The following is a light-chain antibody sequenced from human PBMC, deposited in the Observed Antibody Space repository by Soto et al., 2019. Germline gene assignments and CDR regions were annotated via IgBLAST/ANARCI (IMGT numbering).Light chain of an antibody. V-gene: IGLV2-14*01. Sequence: QSALTQPASVSGSPGQSITISCTGTSSDVGGYKYVSWYQQPPGKAPKLIIYAVTNRPSGVSNRFSGSKSGNTASLTISGLQPEDEADYYCSSYTTTRSYVVFGGGTKVTVL. CDR3: SSYTTTRSYVV. CDR1: SSDVGGYKY. J-gene: IGLJ2*01. CDR2: AVT.